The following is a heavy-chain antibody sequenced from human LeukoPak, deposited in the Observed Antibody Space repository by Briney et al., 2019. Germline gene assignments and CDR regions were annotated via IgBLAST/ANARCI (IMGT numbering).Heavy chain of an antibody. D-gene: IGHD4-17*01. Sequence: ASVKVSCKASGYTFTGYYMHWVRQAPGQGLEWMGIINPSGGSTSYAQKFQGRVTMTRDTSTSTVYMELSSLRSEDTAVYYCARSVLTTVTTVPEFDYWGQGTLVTVSS. CDR2: INPSGGST. V-gene: IGHV1-46*01. J-gene: IGHJ4*02. CDR3: ARSVLTTVTTVPEFDY. CDR1: GYTFTGYY.